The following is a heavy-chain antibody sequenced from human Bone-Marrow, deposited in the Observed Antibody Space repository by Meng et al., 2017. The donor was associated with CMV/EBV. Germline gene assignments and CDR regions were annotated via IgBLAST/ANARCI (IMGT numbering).Heavy chain of an antibody. Sequence: ASVKVSCKASGYTFTGYYIHWVRQAPGQGLEWMGWINPNSGDTTYEQKFQGRVTMTRDTSISTAYMELTSLTSDDTAVYYCARDQQLVPLYWGQGTLVTVSS. CDR3: ARDQQLVPLY. J-gene: IGHJ4*02. D-gene: IGHD6-13*01. CDR2: INPNSGDT. CDR1: GYTFTGYY. V-gene: IGHV1-2*02.